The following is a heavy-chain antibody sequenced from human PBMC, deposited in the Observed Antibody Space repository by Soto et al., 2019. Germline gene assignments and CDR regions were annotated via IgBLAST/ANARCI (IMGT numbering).Heavy chain of an antibody. CDR2: ISSSSSYI. CDR1: GFTFSSYS. D-gene: IGHD3-10*01. V-gene: IGHV3-21*01. J-gene: IGHJ6*02. Sequence: GGSLRLSCAASGFTFSSYSMNWVRQAPGKGLEWVSSISSSSSYIYYADSVKGRFTISRDNAKNSLYLQMNSLRAEDTAVYYCARDSRPPAYDDGSGGHSKYYYYGMDVWGQGTTVTVSS. CDR3: ARDSRPPAYDDGSGGHSKYYYYGMDV.